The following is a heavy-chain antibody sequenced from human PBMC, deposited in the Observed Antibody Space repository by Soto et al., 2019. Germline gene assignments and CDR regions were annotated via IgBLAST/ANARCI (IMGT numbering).Heavy chain of an antibody. Sequence: PGESLKISCKGSGYSFTSYWIGWVRQMPGKGLEWMGIIYPGDSDTRYSPSFQGQVTISADKSISTAYLQWSSLKASDTATYYCARSHPYYDFWSGYSRYGMDVWGQGTTVTVSS. CDR3: ARSHPYYDFWSGYSRYGMDV. CDR1: GYSFTSYW. CDR2: IYPGDSDT. J-gene: IGHJ6*02. D-gene: IGHD3-3*01. V-gene: IGHV5-51*01.